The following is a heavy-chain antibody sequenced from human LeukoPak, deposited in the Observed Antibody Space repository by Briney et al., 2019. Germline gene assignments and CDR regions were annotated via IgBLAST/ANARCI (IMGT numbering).Heavy chain of an antibody. CDR2: ISSSGSTI. V-gene: IGHV3-48*04. Sequence: GGSLRLSCAASGFTFSSYAMSWVRQAPGKGLEWVSYISSSGSTIYYADSVKGRFTISRDNAKNSLYLQMNSLRAEDTAVYYCARVYTAMVTGLDYWGQGTLVTVSS. D-gene: IGHD5-18*01. CDR1: GFTFSSYA. J-gene: IGHJ4*02. CDR3: ARVYTAMVTGLDY.